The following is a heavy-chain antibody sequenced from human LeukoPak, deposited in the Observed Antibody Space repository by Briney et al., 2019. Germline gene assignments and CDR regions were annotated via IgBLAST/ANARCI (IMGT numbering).Heavy chain of an antibody. V-gene: IGHV3-15*01. Sequence: GGSLRLSCAASGFTFSNAWMSWVRQAPGKGLEWVGRIKSKTDGGTTDYAAPVKGRFTISRDDSKNTLYLQMNSLKTEDTAVYYCTTDPPPYSSGWYVGYWGQGTLVTVSS. J-gene: IGHJ4*02. D-gene: IGHD6-19*01. CDR2: IKSKTDGGTT. CDR1: GFTFSNAW. CDR3: TTDPPPYSSGWYVGY.